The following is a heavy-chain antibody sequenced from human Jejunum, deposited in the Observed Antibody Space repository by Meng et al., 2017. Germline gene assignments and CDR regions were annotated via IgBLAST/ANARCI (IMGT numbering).Heavy chain of an antibody. V-gene: IGHV3-23*01. D-gene: IGHD2-15*01. CDR3: AKVFCTGVTCYSPKDYYGMDV. Sequence: GGSLRLSCAASRFPFTRYGMTWVRQAPGKGLEWVSSISVSGGNTYYADSVRGRFTIPRDNSKNTLFLQMNSLRAADTAVFYCAKVFCTGVTCYSPKDYYGMDVWGQGTTVTGSS. CDR2: ISVSGGNT. CDR1: RFPFTRYG. J-gene: IGHJ6*02.